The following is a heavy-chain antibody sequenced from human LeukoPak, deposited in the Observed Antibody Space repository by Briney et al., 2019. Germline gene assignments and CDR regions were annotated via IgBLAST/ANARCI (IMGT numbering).Heavy chain of an antibody. CDR1: GFTFSSYW. Sequence: GGSLRLSCAASGFTFSSYWMHWVRQAPGKGLVWVSRINSDGSSTSYADSVKGRFTISRDNAKNTLYLQMNSLRAEDTAVYYCARSPERWLQLLIDYWGQGTLVTVSS. J-gene: IGHJ4*02. CDR2: INSDGSST. D-gene: IGHD5-24*01. V-gene: IGHV3-74*01. CDR3: ARSPERWLQLLIDY.